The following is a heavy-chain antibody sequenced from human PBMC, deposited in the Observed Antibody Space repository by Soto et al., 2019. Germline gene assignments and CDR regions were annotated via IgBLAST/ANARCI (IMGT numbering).Heavy chain of an antibody. D-gene: IGHD1-26*01. V-gene: IGHV1-3*01. CDR1: GYTFANFA. Sequence: QVQLVQSGAEVKKPGASVKVSCKASGYTFANFAIHWVRQAPGQRREWMGWINPGNGDTKYSQNFQGRVTITRDTSASTAYMELSSLISDDTAVYYCARDQNRGGSYRFDYYDGMDVWGQGTTVTVSS. J-gene: IGHJ6*02. CDR3: ARDQNRGGSYRFDYYDGMDV. CDR2: INPGNGDT.